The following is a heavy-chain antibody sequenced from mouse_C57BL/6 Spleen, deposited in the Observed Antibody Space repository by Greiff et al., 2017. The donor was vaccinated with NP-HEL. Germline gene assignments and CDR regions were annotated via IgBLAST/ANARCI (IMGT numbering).Heavy chain of an antibody. CDR1: GYSITSDY. Sequence: EVKLQESGPGLAKPSQTLSLTCSVPGYSITSDYWNWIRKFPGNKLEYMGYISYSGSTYYNPSLKSRISLTRDTSKNQYYLQLNSVTTEDTATYYCARGSDGYYWYFDVWGTGTTVTVSS. CDR3: ARGSDGYYWYFDV. CDR2: ISYSGST. J-gene: IGHJ1*03. V-gene: IGHV3-8*01. D-gene: IGHD2-3*01.